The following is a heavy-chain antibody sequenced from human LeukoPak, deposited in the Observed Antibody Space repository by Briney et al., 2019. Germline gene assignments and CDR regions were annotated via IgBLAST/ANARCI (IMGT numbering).Heavy chain of an antibody. Sequence: AGGSLRLSCAASGFTFSSYWMSWVRQAPGKGLEWVANIKQDGSEKYYVDSVKGRFTISRDNAKNSLYLQMNSLRAKDTALYHCARVGGDRYVGAFDIWGQGTMVTVSS. J-gene: IGHJ3*02. D-gene: IGHD2-21*02. CDR1: GFTFSSYW. CDR2: IKQDGSEK. CDR3: ARVGGDRYVGAFDI. V-gene: IGHV3-7*03.